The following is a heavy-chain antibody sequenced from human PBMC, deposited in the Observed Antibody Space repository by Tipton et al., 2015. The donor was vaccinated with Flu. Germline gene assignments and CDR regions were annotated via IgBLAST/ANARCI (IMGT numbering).Heavy chain of an antibody. D-gene: IGHD2-2*01. V-gene: IGHV4-59*08. CDR1: GGSISSYY. CDR2: LYYGGST. J-gene: IGHJ3*02. CDR3: ARYGRSTILYACDI. Sequence: TLSLTCTVSGGSISSYYWGWIRQPPGKGLEWLGYLYYGGSTNNNPSLKSRVTISIDTDKNQFSLNLSSVTVADTAVYYCARYGRSTILYACDIWGQGTMVTASS.